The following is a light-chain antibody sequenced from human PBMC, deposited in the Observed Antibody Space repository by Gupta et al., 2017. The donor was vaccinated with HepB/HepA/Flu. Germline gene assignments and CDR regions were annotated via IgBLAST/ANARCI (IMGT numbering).Light chain of an antibody. Sequence: QSALTQPASVSGSPGQSITISCTGTSSDVGGYESVSWYQHLPGRAPKLLIDDVSSRPSGVSDRFSGSKSGNVASLTISGLQAEDEAEYYCSSFTASATLVLFGGGTELTVL. CDR2: DVS. CDR3: SSFTASATLVL. V-gene: IGLV2-14*03. CDR1: SSDVGGYES. J-gene: IGLJ2*01.